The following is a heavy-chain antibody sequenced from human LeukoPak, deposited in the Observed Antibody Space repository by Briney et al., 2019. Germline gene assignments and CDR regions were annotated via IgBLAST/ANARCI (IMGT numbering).Heavy chain of an antibody. D-gene: IGHD4-17*01. CDR1: GGTFSSYA. CDR3: AMGTTVTPPGAFDI. Sequence: SVKVSCKAAGGTFSSYAISWVRQAPGQGLEWMGGIIPIFGTANYAQKFQGRVTITADESTSTAYMELSSLRSEDTAVYYCAMGTTVTPPGAFDIWGQGTMVTVSS. CDR2: IIPIFGTA. J-gene: IGHJ3*02. V-gene: IGHV1-69*13.